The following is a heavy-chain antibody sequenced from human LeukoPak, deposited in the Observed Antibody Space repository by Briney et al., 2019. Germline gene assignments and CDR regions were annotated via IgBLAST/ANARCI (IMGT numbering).Heavy chain of an antibody. Sequence: SETLSLTCAVYGGSFSGYYWSWIRQPPGKGLEWIGEINHSGSTNYNPSLKSRVTISVDTSKNQFSLKLSSVTAADTAVYYCARGGGYCSGGSCHYLRLSYWGQGTRVTVSS. V-gene: IGHV4-34*01. CDR1: GGSFSGYY. J-gene: IGHJ4*02. CDR3: ARGGGYCSGGSCHYLRLSY. CDR2: INHSGST. D-gene: IGHD2-15*01.